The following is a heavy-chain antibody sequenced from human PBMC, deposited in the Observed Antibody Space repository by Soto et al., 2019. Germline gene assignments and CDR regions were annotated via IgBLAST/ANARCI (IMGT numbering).Heavy chain of an antibody. V-gene: IGHV3-66*04. CDR3: ARHGYNYGGGYFDY. Sequence: ESGGGLVQPGGSLRLSCAASGVTVSSNYMSWVRQAPRKGLEWVSVIYSGGSTYYADSVKGRFTISRDNSKNTLYLQMNSLRAEDTAVYYCARHGYNYGGGYFDYWGQGTLVTVSS. CDR1: GVTVSSNY. D-gene: IGHD5-18*01. J-gene: IGHJ4*02. CDR2: IYSGGST.